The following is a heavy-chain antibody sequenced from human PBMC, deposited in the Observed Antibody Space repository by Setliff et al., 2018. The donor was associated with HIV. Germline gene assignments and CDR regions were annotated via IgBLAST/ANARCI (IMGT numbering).Heavy chain of an antibody. CDR3: VRAAAGLDI. J-gene: IGHJ4*02. Sequence: PGGSLRLSCTASGFSFGDFALNWVRQAPGKGLEWIGFIRTKAHGGTTEYAASVRGRFTISRDNSKDSLSLQMNNLKAEDTAVYYCVRAAAGLDIWSQGIRVTVSS. CDR2: IRTKAHGGTT. V-gene: IGHV3-49*04. CDR1: GFSFGDFA.